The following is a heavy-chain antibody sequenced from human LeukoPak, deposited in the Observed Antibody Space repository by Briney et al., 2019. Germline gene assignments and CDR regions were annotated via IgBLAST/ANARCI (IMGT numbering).Heavy chain of an antibody. CDR2: ITGGGAP. CDR1: GFTFSNYA. J-gene: IGHJ4*02. CDR3: AKDLAY. Sequence: GGSLRLSCAASGFTFSNYALMWLRQAPGRGLEWVSVITGGGAPRYADSVKGRFTISRDNSKNTLYLQMNSLRAEDTAVYYCAKDLAYWGQGTLVTVSS. V-gene: IGHV3-23*01.